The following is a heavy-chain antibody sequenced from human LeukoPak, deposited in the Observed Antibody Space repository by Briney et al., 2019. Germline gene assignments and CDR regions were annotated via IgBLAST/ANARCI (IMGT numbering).Heavy chain of an antibody. CDR1: GGSISSGNW. Sequence: SGSLSLTCAVSGGSISSGNWWSWVRQPPGKGLEWIGEIYHSGRTNYNPSLKSRVTISLDKSKNQFSLNLSSVTAADTAVYYCAREWLLDDFWSGYFDYWGQGTLVTVSS. CDR2: IYHSGRT. CDR3: AREWLLDDFWSGYFDY. V-gene: IGHV4-4*02. J-gene: IGHJ4*02. D-gene: IGHD3-3*01.